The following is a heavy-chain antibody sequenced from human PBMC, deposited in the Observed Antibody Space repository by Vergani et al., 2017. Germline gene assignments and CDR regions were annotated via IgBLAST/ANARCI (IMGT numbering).Heavy chain of an antibody. CDR1: GFTFSSYS. CDR3: AKVGRSEVAGTFGAFDI. CDR2: ISSSSSYI. J-gene: IGHJ3*02. Sequence: EVQLLESGGGLVKPGGSLRLSCAASGFTFSSYSMNWVRQAPGKGLEWVSSISSSSSYIYYADSVKGRFTISRDNSKNTLFLHMNSLRPEDTAVYYCAKVGRSEVAGTFGAFDIWGQGTMVTVSS. D-gene: IGHD6-19*01. V-gene: IGHV3-21*04.